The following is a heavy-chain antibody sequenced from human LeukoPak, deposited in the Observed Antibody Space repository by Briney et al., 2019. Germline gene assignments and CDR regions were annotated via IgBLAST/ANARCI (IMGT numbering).Heavy chain of an antibody. CDR3: ARDGIVVVTAIDY. J-gene: IGHJ4*02. CDR2: ISSSSSYI. Sequence: GGSLRLSCAASGFTVSSNYMSWVRQAPGKGLEWVSSISSSSSYIYYADSVKGRFTISRDNAKNSLYLQMNSLRAEDTAVYYCARDGIVVVTAIDYWGQGTLVTVSS. V-gene: IGHV3-21*01. CDR1: GFTVSSNY. D-gene: IGHD2-21*02.